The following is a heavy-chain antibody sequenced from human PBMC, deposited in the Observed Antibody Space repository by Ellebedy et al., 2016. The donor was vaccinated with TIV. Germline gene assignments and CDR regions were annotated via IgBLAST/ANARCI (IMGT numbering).Heavy chain of an antibody. J-gene: IGHJ6*02. CDR2: IIPIFGTA. D-gene: IGHD2-2*01. Sequence: SVKVSXXASGGTFSSYAISWVRQAPGQGLEWMGGIIPIFGTANYAQKFQGRVTITADESTSTAYMELSSLRSEDTAVYYCARGDIVVVPAASQYGMDVWGQGTTVTVSS. CDR3: ARGDIVVVPAASQYGMDV. CDR1: GGTFSSYA. V-gene: IGHV1-69*13.